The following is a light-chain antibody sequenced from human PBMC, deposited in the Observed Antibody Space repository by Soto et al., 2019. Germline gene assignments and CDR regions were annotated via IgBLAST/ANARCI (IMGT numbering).Light chain of an antibody. CDR1: SSDVGSYNR. CDR2: EVS. CDR3: NSYTTSATYV. J-gene: IGLJ1*01. V-gene: IGLV2-18*02. Sequence: QSVLTQPPSVSGSPGQSVTISCTGTSSDVGSYNRVSWYQQPPGTAPKLMIYEVSNRPSGVPDRFSRSKSGNTASLTISGLQAEDEADYYCNSYTTSATYVFGTGTKVTV.